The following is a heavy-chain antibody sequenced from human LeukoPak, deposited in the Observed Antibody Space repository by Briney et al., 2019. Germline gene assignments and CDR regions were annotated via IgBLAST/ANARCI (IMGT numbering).Heavy chain of an antibody. CDR3: ATGGYSYVLLDY. D-gene: IGHD5-18*01. Sequence: GGSLRLSCAASGFTFSNYAMNWVRQSPGKGLEWVSLISGSTGSTYYADSVKGRFSISRDNSKNTVYLQMNSLRAEDTAVYYCATGGYSYVLLDYWGQGTLVTVSS. CDR2: ISGSTGST. V-gene: IGHV3-23*01. CDR1: GFTFSNYA. J-gene: IGHJ4*02.